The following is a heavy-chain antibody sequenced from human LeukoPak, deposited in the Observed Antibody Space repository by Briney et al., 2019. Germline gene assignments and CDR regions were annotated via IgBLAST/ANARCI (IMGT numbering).Heavy chain of an antibody. J-gene: IGHJ4*02. V-gene: IGHV3-7*01. CDR2: INQDSKTK. CDR3: ARDQGGSLDY. D-gene: IGHD1-26*01. CDR1: GFTFSNTW. Sequence: GGSLRLSCATSGFTFSNTWMAWVRQAPGKGLEGVANINQDSKTKQYVDSVKGQFTISRDNAKNSLFLQLSSLTVEDTGIYYCARDQGGSLDYWGQGTLVTVSS.